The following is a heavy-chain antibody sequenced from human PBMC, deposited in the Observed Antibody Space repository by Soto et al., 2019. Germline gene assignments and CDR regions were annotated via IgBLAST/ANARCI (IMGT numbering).Heavy chain of an antibody. Sequence: PSETLSLTCTVSGGSISSYYWTWIRQPAGKGLEWIGRIYSSGSTNYNPSLRSRVTMSVDMSKNQISLKLNSVTAADAAVYYCARLGRITAMDDNWFDPWGQGTLVTVSS. J-gene: IGHJ5*02. D-gene: IGHD3-10*01. CDR1: GGSISSYY. CDR2: IYSSGST. CDR3: ARLGRITAMDDNWFDP. V-gene: IGHV4-4*07.